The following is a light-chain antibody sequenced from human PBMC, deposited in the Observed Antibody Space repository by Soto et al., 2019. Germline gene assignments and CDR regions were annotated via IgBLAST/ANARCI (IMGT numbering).Light chain of an antibody. J-gene: IGLJ1*01. CDR1: SSDVGGYNY. V-gene: IGLV2-14*01. CDR2: DVS. CDR3: NSYTSSATFV. Sequence: QSVLXQPASVSGSPGQSITISCTGSSSDVGGYNYVSWYQQHPGKAPKLMIYDVSNRPSGVSNRFSGSKSGNTASLTISGLQAEDEADYYCNSYTSSATFVFGTGTRSPS.